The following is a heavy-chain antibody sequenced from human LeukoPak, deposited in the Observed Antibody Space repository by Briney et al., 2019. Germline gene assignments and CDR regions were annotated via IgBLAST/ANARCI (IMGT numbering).Heavy chain of an antibody. CDR3: ARDHYPGTYYYYMDV. Sequence: SVKVSCKASGGTFSSYAISWVRQAPGQGLEWMGGIIPIFGTANYAQKFQGRVTITADESTSTAYMELSSLRSEDTAVYYCARDHYPGTYYYYMDVWGKGTTATISS. D-gene: IGHD1-26*01. CDR1: GGTFSSYA. J-gene: IGHJ6*03. V-gene: IGHV1-69*13. CDR2: IIPIFGTA.